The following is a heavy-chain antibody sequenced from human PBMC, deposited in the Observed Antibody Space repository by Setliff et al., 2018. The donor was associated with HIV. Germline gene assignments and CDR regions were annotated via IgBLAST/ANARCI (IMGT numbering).Heavy chain of an antibody. CDR3: ARSGGPTFDP. D-gene: IGHD3-16*01. Sequence: LSLTCSVSGGSISSYYWSWIRQPPGKGLEWIGYIYYSGSTNYNTSLKSRVTVSVDTSKNQFSLKLNSVTAADTAVYYCARSGGPTFDPWGQGTLVTVSS. CDR2: IYYSGST. V-gene: IGHV4-59*01. J-gene: IGHJ5*02. CDR1: GGSISSYY.